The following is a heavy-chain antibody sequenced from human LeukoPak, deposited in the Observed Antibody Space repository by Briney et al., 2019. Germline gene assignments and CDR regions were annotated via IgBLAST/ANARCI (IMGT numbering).Heavy chain of an antibody. CDR3: ARWGSGYNLFDY. V-gene: IGHV3-20*04. CDR2: INWNGGST. D-gene: IGHD3-3*01. CDR1: GFIFEDYG. J-gene: IGHJ4*02. Sequence: GGSLRLSCAPSGFIFEDYGMHWVRHAPGKGLEWVSGINWNGGSTGHAGSVKGRFTISRDNAKNSLYLQMNSLRAEDTALYYCARWGSGYNLFDYWGQGILVTVSS.